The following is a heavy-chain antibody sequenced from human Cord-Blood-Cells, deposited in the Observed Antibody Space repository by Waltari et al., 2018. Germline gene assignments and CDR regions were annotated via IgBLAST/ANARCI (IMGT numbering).Heavy chain of an antibody. CDR2: IRRKANSYAT. CDR3: TRLEYSSSY. D-gene: IGHD6-6*01. J-gene: IGHJ4*02. Sequence: EVQLVESGGGLVQPGGSLKLTCAASGFTFSGLALHWVRQASGKGLEGVGRIRRKANSYATAYAASVKGRFTISRDDSKNTAYLQMNSLKTEDTAVYYCTRLEYSSSYWCQGTLVTVSS. V-gene: IGHV3-73*02. CDR1: GFTFSGLA.